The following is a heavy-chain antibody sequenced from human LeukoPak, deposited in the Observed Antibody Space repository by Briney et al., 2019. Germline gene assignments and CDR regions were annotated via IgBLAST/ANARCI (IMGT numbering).Heavy chain of an antibody. CDR2: ISGSGGST. V-gene: IGHV3-23*01. J-gene: IGHJ6*03. Sequence: GGSLRLSCVASGFTFSSYAMSWVRQAPGKGLEWVSGISGSGGSTYYADSVKGRFTISRDNSKNTLYLQMNSLRAEDTAVYYCAKGRGNYDSSGYSHMDVWGKGTTVTVSS. CDR1: GFTFSSYA. CDR3: AKGRGNYDSSGYSHMDV. D-gene: IGHD3-22*01.